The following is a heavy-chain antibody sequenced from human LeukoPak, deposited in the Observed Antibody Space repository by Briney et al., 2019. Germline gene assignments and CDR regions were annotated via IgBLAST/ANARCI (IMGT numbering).Heavy chain of an antibody. CDR3: ARDRQPAYGSGSENRFDP. V-gene: IGHV3-74*01. Sequence: GGSLRLSCAASGFTFSSYWMHWVRQAPGKGLVWVSRISSDGSSTSYADSVKGRFTISRDNAKNTLYLQMNSLRAEDTAVYYCARDRQPAYGSGSENRFDPWGQGTLVTVPS. CDR2: ISSDGSST. J-gene: IGHJ5*02. CDR1: GFTFSSYW. D-gene: IGHD3-10*01.